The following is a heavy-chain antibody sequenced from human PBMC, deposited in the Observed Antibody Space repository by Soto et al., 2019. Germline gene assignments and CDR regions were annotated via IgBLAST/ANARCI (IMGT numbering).Heavy chain of an antibody. D-gene: IGHD5-18*01. V-gene: IGHV3-53*01. CDR1: GFSVSSHY. CDR3: ARDSTWIPYYHYGMDV. J-gene: IGHJ6*02. Sequence: EVQLVESGGGLIQPGGSLRLSCAASGFSVSSHYMSWVRQAPGKGLEWVSVIYSGGNTHYAASVKGRFTISRDNSKNTLYLHMNSLSAAETAVYYCARDSTWIPYYHYGMDVWGQATAVTVSS. CDR2: IYSGGNT.